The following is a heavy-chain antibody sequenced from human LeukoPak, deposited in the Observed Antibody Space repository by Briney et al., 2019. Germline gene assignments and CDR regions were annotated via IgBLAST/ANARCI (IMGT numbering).Heavy chain of an antibody. D-gene: IGHD5-12*01. CDR1: GFTFDDYA. J-gene: IGHJ4*02. Sequence: GGSLRLSCAASGFTFDDYAMHWVRQAPGKGLEWVSGISWNSGSTGYADSVKGRFTISRDNAKNSLYLQMNSLRADDTALYYGAKAPLGNPYELFDDWGQGTLVTVSS. CDR3: AKAPLGNPYELFDD. V-gene: IGHV3-9*01. CDR2: ISWNSGST.